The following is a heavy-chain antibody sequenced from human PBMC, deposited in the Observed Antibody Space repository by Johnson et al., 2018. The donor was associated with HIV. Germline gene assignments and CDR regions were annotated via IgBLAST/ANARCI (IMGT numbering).Heavy chain of an antibody. J-gene: IGHJ3*02. Sequence: QVHLVESGGGLVQPGRSLRLSCAASGFTFNSYGMHWVRQAPGKGLEWVAVIWYDGSNKYYADSVKGRFTISRDNSKNTLYLQMNSLRAEDTAVYYCVKGIDSSSWYAFDIWGQGTMVTVSS. D-gene: IGHD6-13*01. CDR3: VKGIDSSSWYAFDI. CDR1: GFTFNSYG. V-gene: IGHV3-33*06. CDR2: IWYDGSNK.